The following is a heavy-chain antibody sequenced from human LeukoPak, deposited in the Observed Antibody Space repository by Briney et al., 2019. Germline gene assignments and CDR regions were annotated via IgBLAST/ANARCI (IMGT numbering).Heavy chain of an antibody. CDR2: IYTSGST. V-gene: IGHV4-61*02. D-gene: IGHD2-8*01. CDR3: ARGDLAGGVSAFDI. CDR1: GGSISSGSYY. Sequence: PSETLSLTCTVSGGSISSGSYYWSWIRQPAGKGLEWIGRIYTSGSTNYNPSLESRVTISVDTSRNQFSLKLSSVTAADTAVYYCARGDLAGGVSAFDIWGQGTMVTVSS. J-gene: IGHJ3*02.